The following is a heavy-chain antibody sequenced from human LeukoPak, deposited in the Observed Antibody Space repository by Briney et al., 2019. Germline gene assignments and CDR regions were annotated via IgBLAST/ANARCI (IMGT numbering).Heavy chain of an antibody. CDR1: GFTFSRYW. CDR2: INGDGSST. Sequence: PGGSLRLPCAASGFTFSRYWRDWVRHAQGKGRVGVSRINGDGSSTMYADFVKGRFSLSRDNAQNTLYLQMNSLRVEDTAVYYCIGDYGAVGATNAFDVWGQGTMVTVSS. CDR3: IGDYGAVGATNAFDV. J-gene: IGHJ3*01. D-gene: IGHD1-26*01. V-gene: IGHV3-74*03.